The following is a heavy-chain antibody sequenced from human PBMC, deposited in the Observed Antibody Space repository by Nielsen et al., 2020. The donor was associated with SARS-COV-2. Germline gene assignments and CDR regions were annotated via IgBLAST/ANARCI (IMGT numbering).Heavy chain of an antibody. Sequence: GGSLRLSCAASGFTFSSYSMNWVRQAPRKGLEWVSSISSSSSYIYYADSVKGRFTISRDNAKNSLYLQMNSLRAEDTAVYYCARGQGVTIFGPYTHYGMDVWGQGTTVTVSS. V-gene: IGHV3-21*04. J-gene: IGHJ6*02. CDR2: ISSSSSYI. CDR1: GFTFSSYS. CDR3: ARGQGVTIFGPYTHYGMDV. D-gene: IGHD3-3*01.